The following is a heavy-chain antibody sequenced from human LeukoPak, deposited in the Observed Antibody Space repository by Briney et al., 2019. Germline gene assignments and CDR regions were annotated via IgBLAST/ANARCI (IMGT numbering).Heavy chain of an antibody. Sequence: PGGSLRLSCAASGFIFSLYCMHWVRQAPGKGLEWVSGISGSGDNTYYADSVKGRFTISRDNSKNTLYVQVKSLGTEDTAAYYCAKGSYYDSSGSFYFDYWGQGTLVTVSS. CDR1: GFIFSLYC. J-gene: IGHJ4*02. V-gene: IGHV3-23*01. CDR2: ISGSGDNT. D-gene: IGHD3-22*01. CDR3: AKGSYYDSSGSFYFDY.